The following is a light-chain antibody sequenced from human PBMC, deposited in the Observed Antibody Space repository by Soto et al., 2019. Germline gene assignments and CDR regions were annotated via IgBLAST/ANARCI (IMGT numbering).Light chain of an antibody. V-gene: IGLV3-21*04. Sequence: SYVLTQAPPVSVAPGKTATITCGGNNIGSKSVHWYQQKPGQAPVLVIFYDSDRPSGIPERFSGSNPGNTATLTISRVEAGDEANYYCQVWDIGTGVVFGGGTKVTVL. CDR1: NIGSKS. CDR2: YDS. CDR3: QVWDIGTGVV. J-gene: IGLJ2*01.